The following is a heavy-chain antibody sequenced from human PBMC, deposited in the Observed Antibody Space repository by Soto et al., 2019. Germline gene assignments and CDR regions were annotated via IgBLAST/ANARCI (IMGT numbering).Heavy chain of an antibody. CDR2: ISAYNGNT. CDR3: ASSATPPRSCIAEAGGDY. J-gene: IGHJ4*02. D-gene: IGHD6-13*01. CDR1: VYTFTSYG. Sequence: ASVNVSGKASVYTFTSYGISGVRPAPGQGLDWMGWISAYNGNTNYAQKLQGRVTMTTDTSTNTAYMELRSLRSDGAAGWSWASSATPPRSCIAEAGGDYWGQGTLVTVSS. V-gene: IGHV1-18*04.